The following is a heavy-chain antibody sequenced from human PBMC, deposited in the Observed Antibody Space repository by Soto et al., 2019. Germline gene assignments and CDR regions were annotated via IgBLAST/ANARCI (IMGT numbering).Heavy chain of an antibody. D-gene: IGHD6-13*01. CDR2: FFSGST. Sequence: QLQLQEPGPGLVRPSETLSLTCSVSGGSITSRSSYWAWIRQPPGKGLEWIGTFFSGSTFSNPSLRSRVTISKDTSRKQSSLMLTSVAATYTAMYYCATARGLAVGGSFNYWGQGALVTVSS. CDR3: ATARGLAVGGSFNY. CDR1: GGSITSRSSY. J-gene: IGHJ4*02. V-gene: IGHV4-39*01.